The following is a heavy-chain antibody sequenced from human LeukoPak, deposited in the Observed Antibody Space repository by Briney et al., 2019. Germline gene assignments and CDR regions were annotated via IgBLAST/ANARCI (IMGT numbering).Heavy chain of an antibody. J-gene: IGHJ6*03. CDR1: GGSISSYY. Sequence: PSETLSLTCTVSGGSISSYYWSWIRQPPGKGLEWIGYIYTSRSTNYNPSLKSRVTISVDTSKNQFSLKLSSVTAADTAVYYCARHSAGIGSSYPYYYYYYMDVWGKGTTVTVYS. D-gene: IGHD6-6*01. CDR2: IYTSRST. CDR3: ARHSAGIGSSYPYYYYYYMDV. V-gene: IGHV4-4*09.